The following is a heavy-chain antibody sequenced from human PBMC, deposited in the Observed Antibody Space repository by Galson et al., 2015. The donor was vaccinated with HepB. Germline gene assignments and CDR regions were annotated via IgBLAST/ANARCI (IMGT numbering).Heavy chain of an antibody. V-gene: IGHV3-23*01. J-gene: IGHJ4*02. CDR3: TKDRRLGELLED. CDR1: GFSFRYFA. CDR2: ITGTGETE. D-gene: IGHD3-16*01. Sequence: SLRLSCAASGFSFRYFAISWVRQAPGKGLEWVSAITGTGETEFYADSVKGRFTISRDNTKNTVQLQMLSLRADDTAKYYCTKDRRLGELLEDWGQGTLVTVAA.